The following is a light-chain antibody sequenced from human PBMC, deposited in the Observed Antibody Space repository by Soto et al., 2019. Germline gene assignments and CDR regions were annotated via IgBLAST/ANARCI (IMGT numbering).Light chain of an antibody. J-gene: IGKJ1*01. CDR2: KAQ. CDR3: QQYTSYSWT. V-gene: IGKV1-5*03. CDR1: QSLNNS. Sequence: DIQMTQSPSTLSASVGARVTITCRASQSLNNSLAWYQQKPGKAPKHLIYKAQILASGVPARFSGSGSGTEFTLTISRLQPDEFAAYYCQQYTSYSWTFGQGTKVDIK.